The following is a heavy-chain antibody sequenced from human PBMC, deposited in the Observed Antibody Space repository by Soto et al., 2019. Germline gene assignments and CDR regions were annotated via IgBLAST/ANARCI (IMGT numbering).Heavy chain of an antibody. CDR3: ARDPLWGTAMVLWYFDL. Sequence: QVQLVESGGGVVQPGRSLRLSCAASGFTFSSYAMHWVRQAPGKGLESVAVISYDGSNKYYADSVKGRFTISRDNSKNTLYLQMNSLRAEDTTVFYCARDPLWGTAMVLWYFDLWGRGTLVTVSS. V-gene: IGHV3-30-3*01. CDR2: ISYDGSNK. D-gene: IGHD5-18*01. J-gene: IGHJ2*01. CDR1: GFTFSSYA.